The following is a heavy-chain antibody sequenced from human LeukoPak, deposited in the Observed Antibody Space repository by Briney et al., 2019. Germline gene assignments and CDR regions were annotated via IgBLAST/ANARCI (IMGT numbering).Heavy chain of an antibody. CDR1: GGSITSHY. CDR2: IYYSGST. Sequence: SETLSLTCNVSGGSITSHYWSWIRQPPGKGLEWIAYIYYSGSTNYNPSLKSRVTISVDTSKNQFSLKLSSVTAADTAAYYCARFGSGDAFDIWGQGTMVTVSS. V-gene: IGHV4-59*11. D-gene: IGHD2-15*01. J-gene: IGHJ3*02. CDR3: ARFGSGDAFDI.